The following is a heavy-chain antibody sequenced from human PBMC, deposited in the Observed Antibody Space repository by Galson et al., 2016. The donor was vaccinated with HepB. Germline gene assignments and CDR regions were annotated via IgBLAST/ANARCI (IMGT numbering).Heavy chain of an antibody. CDR3: AKGPGWYSLNAFDL. J-gene: IGHJ3*01. Sequence: SETLSLTCAVYGGSFSDYFWTWIRQPPGKGLEWIGEINHSGSTNYNPSLKSRVTMAVDTSQNQLTLKVRSVIAADTAVYYCAKGPGWYSLNAFDLWGQGTMVTVSS. V-gene: IGHV4-34*01. CDR1: GGSFSDYF. D-gene: IGHD6-19*01. CDR2: INHSGST.